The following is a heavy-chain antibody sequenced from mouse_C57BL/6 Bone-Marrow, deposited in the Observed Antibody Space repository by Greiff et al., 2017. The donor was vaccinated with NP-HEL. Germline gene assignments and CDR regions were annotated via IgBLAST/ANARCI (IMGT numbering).Heavy chain of an antibody. CDR3: VRLRRVAY. CDR2: IRSTSNNSAT. CDR1: GFSFNTYA. V-gene: IGHV10-1*01. Sequence: EVQLVESGGGLVQPKGSLKLSCAASGFSFNTYAMNWVRQAPGKGLEWVARIRSTSNNSATYYADSVKDRFTISRDDSESMLYLQMNNSNTEDTAMYYCVRLRRVAYWGQGTLVTVSA. D-gene: IGHD2-12*01. J-gene: IGHJ3*01.